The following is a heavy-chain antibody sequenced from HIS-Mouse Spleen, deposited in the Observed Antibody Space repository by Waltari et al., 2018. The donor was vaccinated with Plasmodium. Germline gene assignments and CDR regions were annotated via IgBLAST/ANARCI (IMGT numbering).Heavy chain of an antibody. D-gene: IGHD3-9*01. CDR2: INSSSSYI. CDR1: GFTFRYYP. V-gene: IGHV3-21*01. J-gene: IGHJ2*01. Sequence: EVQLVESGGGLVKPGGSLRLSCAAYGFTFRYYPMNWVRQAPGKGLEWVSSINSSSSYIYYADSVKGRFTISRDNAKNSLYLQMNSLRAEDTAVYYCAREDILTGYYNDYWYFDLWGRGSLVTVSS. CDR3: AREDILTGYYNDYWYFDL.